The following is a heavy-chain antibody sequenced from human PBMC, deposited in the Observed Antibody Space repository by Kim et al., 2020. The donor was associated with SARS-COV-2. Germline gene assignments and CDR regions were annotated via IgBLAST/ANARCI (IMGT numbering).Heavy chain of an antibody. D-gene: IGHD1-1*01. CDR2: ITASGGSA. Sequence: GGSLRLSCAASGFTFNTYAMSWVRQAPVKGLEWVAGITASGGSAYHADSVKGRFTISRDTSKSTLYLQMNSLGAEDTAVYYCAINFYYFDYWGQGTLVTVSS. V-gene: IGHV3-23*01. CDR3: AINFYYFDY. CDR1: GFTFNTYA. J-gene: IGHJ4*02.